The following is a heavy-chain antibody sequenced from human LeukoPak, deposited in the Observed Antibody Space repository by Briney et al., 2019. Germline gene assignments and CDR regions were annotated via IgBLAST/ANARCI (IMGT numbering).Heavy chain of an antibody. V-gene: IGHV1-46*01. D-gene: IGHD3-22*01. CDR1: GYTFFSYY. J-gene: IGHJ4*02. CDR3: ARCGRFYDSSGYLDY. Sequence: ASVKVSCKASGYTFFSYYIHWVRQAPGQGLEWMGIINPSGGSTNYAQKFQGRVTMTRDTSTSTVYMELSSLRSEDTAMYYCARCGRFYDSSGYLDYWGQGILVTVSS. CDR2: INPSGGST.